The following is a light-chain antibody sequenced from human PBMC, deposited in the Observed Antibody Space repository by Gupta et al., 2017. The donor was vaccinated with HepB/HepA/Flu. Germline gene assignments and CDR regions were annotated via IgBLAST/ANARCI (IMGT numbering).Light chain of an antibody. V-gene: IGKV1-39*01. CDR3: QQSYSTPLT. CDR1: QSISNF. Sequence: DIQMTQSPPSLSASLGDRVTITCRASQSISNFLNWYQQKPGKAPNLLIYTASTLQSGVPSRFSGSGSGTGFTLTISRLQPEDFATYYCQQSYSTPLTFGGGTKVEIK. CDR2: TAS. J-gene: IGKJ4*01.